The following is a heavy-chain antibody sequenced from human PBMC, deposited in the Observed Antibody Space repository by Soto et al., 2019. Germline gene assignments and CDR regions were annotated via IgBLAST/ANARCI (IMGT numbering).Heavy chain of an antibody. CDR1: GGTFSSYA. D-gene: IGHD3-10*01. CDR2: IIPIFGTA. Sequence: SVTVSCKASGGTFSSYAIIWVRQAPGQGLEWMGGIIPIFGTANYAQKFQGRVTITADESTSTAYMELSSLRSEDTAVYYCAREWGGSGSLDYWGQGTLVTVSS. CDR3: AREWGGSGSLDY. V-gene: IGHV1-69*13. J-gene: IGHJ4*02.